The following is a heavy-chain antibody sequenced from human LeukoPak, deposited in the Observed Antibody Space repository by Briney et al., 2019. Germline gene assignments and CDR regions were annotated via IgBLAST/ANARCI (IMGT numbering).Heavy chain of an antibody. D-gene: IGHD6-13*01. V-gene: IGHV4-39*07. J-gene: IGHJ4*02. CDR3: ANGQLAYYFDY. CDR2: IYYSGST. CDR1: GGSISSSSYY. Sequence: PSETLSLTCTVSGGSISSSSYYWGWIRQPPGKGLEWIGSIYYSGSTYYNPSLKSRITISVDTSKNQFSLKLNSVTAADTAVYYCANGQLAYYFDYWGQGTLVTVSS.